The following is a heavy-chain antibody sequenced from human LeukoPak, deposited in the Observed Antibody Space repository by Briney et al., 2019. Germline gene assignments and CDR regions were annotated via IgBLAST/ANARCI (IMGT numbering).Heavy chain of an antibody. D-gene: IGHD1-26*01. J-gene: IGHJ6*02. CDR3: ATSSGSYLYYYYGMDV. CDR2: MNPNSGNT. CDR1: GYTFTSYD. V-gene: IGHV1-8*01. Sequence: PGASVKVSCKASGYTFTSYDINWVRQATGQGLEWMGWMNPNSGNTSYAQNLQGRVTMTRNTSISTAYMELSSLRSEDTAVYYCATSSGSYLYYYYGMDVWGQGTTVTVSS.